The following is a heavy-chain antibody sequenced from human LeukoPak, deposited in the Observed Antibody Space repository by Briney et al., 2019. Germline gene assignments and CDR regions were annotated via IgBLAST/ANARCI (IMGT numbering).Heavy chain of an antibody. J-gene: IGHJ4*02. Sequence: PGGSLRLSCAASGFTFTTYWMHWVRQAPGKGLVWVSHINSDGSITSYADSVKGRFTISRDNAKNTLYLQMNSLRDEDTAVYYCVVIRGGYWGQGALVTVSS. D-gene: IGHD3-16*01. CDR1: GFTFTTYW. V-gene: IGHV3-74*01. CDR2: INSDGSIT. CDR3: VVIRGGY.